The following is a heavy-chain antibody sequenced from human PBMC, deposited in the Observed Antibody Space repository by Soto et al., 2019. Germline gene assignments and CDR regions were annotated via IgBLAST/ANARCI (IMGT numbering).Heavy chain of an antibody. V-gene: IGHV1-46*01. Sequence: QVQLVQSGTEVRKPGASVKLSCKASVYSFTSNHLHWVRQAPRQGLEWVGIINPSLGRANYAQKFQDRVAMTWDTSAIIAYLELSGLRSGDTAVYCCARAPYSSTSFIFDYGGQGALVTVAS. J-gene: IGHJ4*02. CDR1: VYSFTSNH. D-gene: IGHD6-13*01. CDR2: INPSLGRA. CDR3: ARAPYSSTSFIFDY.